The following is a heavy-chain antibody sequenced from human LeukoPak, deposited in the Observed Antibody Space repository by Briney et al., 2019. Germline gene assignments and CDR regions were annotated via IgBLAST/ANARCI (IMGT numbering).Heavy chain of an antibody. CDR3: ARANSYYYDSSGYFRRSVWFDP. CDR2: INHSGST. D-gene: IGHD3-22*01. Sequence: SETLSLTCAVYGGSFSGYYWSWIRQPPGKGLEWMGEINHSGSTNYNPSLKSRVTISVDTSKNQFSLKLSSVTAADTAVYYCARANSYYYDSSGYFRRSVWFDPWGQGTLVTVSS. J-gene: IGHJ5*02. V-gene: IGHV4-34*01. CDR1: GGSFSGYY.